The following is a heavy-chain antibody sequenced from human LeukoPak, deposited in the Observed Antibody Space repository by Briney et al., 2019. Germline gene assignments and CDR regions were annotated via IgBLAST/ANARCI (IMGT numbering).Heavy chain of an antibody. CDR1: GFTFSSYS. CDR2: ISSSSSYI. D-gene: IGHD6-6*01. CDR3: ARDFSAYSSSSGDFDY. V-gene: IGHV3-21*01. J-gene: IGHJ4*02. Sequence: KAGGSLRLSCAASGFTFSSYSMNWVRQAPGKGLEWVSSISSSSSYIYYADSVKGRFTISRDNAKNSLYLQMNSLRAEDTAVYYCARDFSAYSSSSGDFDYWGQGTLVTVSS.